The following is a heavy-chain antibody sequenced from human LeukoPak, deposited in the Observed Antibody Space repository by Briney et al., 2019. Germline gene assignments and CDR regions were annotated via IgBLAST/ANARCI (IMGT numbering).Heavy chain of an antibody. J-gene: IGHJ4*02. Sequence: GGSLRLSCAASGFTLSSNGMHWVRQAPGKGLEWVALISYDGRNKYYADSVKGRFTISRDNSKNTLYLQMNSLRPEDTAVYYCAKERYLLDYWGQGTRVTVSS. CDR1: GFTLSSNG. V-gene: IGHV3-30*18. CDR3: AKERYLLDY. D-gene: IGHD2-15*01. CDR2: ISYDGRNK.